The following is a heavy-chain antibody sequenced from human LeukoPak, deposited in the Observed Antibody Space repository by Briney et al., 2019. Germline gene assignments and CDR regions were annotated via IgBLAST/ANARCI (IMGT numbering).Heavy chain of an antibody. CDR1: GYTFTSFG. CDR3: ARANNDFWSGYYTSEFNY. D-gene: IGHD3-3*01. Sequence: ASVKVSCKVSGYTFTSFGINWVRQAPGQGLEWMGWINTYNGGTNYAQKFQGRVTMTRDTSISTAYMELSRLRSDDTAVYYCARANNDFWSGYYTSEFNYWGQGTLVTVSS. V-gene: IGHV1-2*02. CDR2: INTYNGGT. J-gene: IGHJ4*02.